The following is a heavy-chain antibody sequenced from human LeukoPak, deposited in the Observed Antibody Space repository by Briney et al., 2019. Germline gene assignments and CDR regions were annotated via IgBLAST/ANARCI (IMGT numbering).Heavy chain of an antibody. D-gene: IGHD3-22*01. CDR1: RFTFSSYA. CDR3: AKDLHETLYYYDSSGYLH. CDR2: ISSSSSTI. J-gene: IGHJ4*02. Sequence: GGSLRLSCAASRFTFSSYAMHWVRQAPGKGLEWVSYISSSSSTIYYADSVKGRFTISRDNSKNTLYLQMNSLRAEDTAVYYCAKDLHETLYYYDSSGYLHWGQGTLVTVSS. V-gene: IGHV3-48*01.